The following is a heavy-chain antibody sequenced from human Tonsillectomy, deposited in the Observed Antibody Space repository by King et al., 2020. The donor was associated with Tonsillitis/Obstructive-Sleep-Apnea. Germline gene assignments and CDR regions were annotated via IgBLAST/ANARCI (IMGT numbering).Heavy chain of an antibody. CDR1: GFTVSSNY. Sequence: EVQLMESGGGLVQPGGSLRLSCAASGFTVSSNYMSWVRQAPGKGLEWVSVIYSGGSTYYADSVKGRFTISRDNSKNTLYLQMNSLRAEDTAVYYCARDESLYCSGGSCQGRGAFDIWGQGTMVTVSS. J-gene: IGHJ3*02. D-gene: IGHD2-15*01. CDR3: ARDESLYCSGGSCQGRGAFDI. CDR2: IYSGGST. V-gene: IGHV3-66*01.